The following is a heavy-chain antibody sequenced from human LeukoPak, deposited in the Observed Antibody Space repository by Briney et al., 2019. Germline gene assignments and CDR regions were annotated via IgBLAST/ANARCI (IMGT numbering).Heavy chain of an antibody. Sequence: AASVKVSCKVSGYTLTELSMHWVRQAPGKGLEWMGGFDPEDGETIYAQKFQGRVTMTEDTSTDTAYMELSSLRSEDTAVYYCATNLLWFGDTPYGMDVWGQGTTVTVSS. CDR3: ATNLLWFGDTPYGMDV. D-gene: IGHD3-10*01. CDR2: FDPEDGET. CDR1: GYTLTELS. V-gene: IGHV1-24*01. J-gene: IGHJ6*02.